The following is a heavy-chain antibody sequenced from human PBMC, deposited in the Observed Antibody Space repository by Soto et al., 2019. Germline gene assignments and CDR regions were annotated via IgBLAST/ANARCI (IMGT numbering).Heavy chain of an antibody. CDR3: AREFGGCCSGGSRYCGFDY. D-gene: IGHD2-15*01. J-gene: IGHJ4*02. V-gene: IGHV4-31*03. CDR2: IYYSGST. CDR1: GGSISSGGYY. Sequence: SETLSLTCTVSGGSISSGGYYWSWIRQHPGKGLECIGYIYYSGSTYYNPSLKSRVTISVDTSKNQFSLMLSSVPAADRAVYYCAREFGGCCSGGSRYCGFDYWGQGTLVTVSS.